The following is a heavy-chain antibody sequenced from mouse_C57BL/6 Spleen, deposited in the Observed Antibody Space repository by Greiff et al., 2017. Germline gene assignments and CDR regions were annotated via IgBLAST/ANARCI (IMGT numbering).Heavy chain of an antibody. V-gene: IGHV5-9-1*02. CDR1: GFTFSSYA. J-gene: IGHJ2*01. CDR3: TREENDYDKGYYFDY. D-gene: IGHD2-4*01. Sequence: DVMLVESGEGLVKPGGSLKLSCAASGFTFSSYAMSWVRQTPEKRLEWVAYISSGGDYIYYADTVKGRFTISRDNARNTLYLQMSSLKSEDTAMYYCTREENDYDKGYYFDYWGQGTTLTVSS. CDR2: ISSGGDYI.